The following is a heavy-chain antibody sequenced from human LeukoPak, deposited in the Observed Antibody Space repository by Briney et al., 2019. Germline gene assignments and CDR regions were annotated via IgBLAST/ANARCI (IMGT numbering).Heavy chain of an antibody. J-gene: IGHJ4*02. Sequence: PSETLSLTCTVSGGSISNGDYYWSWIRQPPGKGLEWIGYIYYSGSTYYNPSLKSRVTISVDTSKNQFSLKLSSVTAADTAVYYCARSVRGQLVMDYWGQGTLATVSS. CDR2: IYYSGST. V-gene: IGHV4-30-4*01. CDR1: GGSISNGDYY. CDR3: ARSVRGQLVMDY. D-gene: IGHD6-13*01.